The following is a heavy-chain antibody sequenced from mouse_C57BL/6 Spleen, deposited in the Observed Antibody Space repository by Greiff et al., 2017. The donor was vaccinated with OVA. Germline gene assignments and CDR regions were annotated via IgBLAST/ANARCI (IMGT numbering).Heavy chain of an antibody. CDR3: ARSFITTPLGY. CDR2: ISDGGSYT. D-gene: IGHD1-1*01. CDR1: GFTFSSYA. V-gene: IGHV5-4*03. J-gene: IGHJ2*01. Sequence: EVKLMESGGGLVKPGGSLKLSCAASGFTFSSYAMSWVRQTPEKRLEWVATISDGGSYTYYPDNVKGRFTISRDNAKNNLYLQMSHLKSEDTAMYYCARSFITTPLGYWGQGTTLTVSS.